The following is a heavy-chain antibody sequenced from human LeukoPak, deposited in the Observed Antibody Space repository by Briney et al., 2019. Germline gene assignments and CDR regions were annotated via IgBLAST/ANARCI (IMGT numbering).Heavy chain of an antibody. CDR3: ARVLKYYDNLFDP. D-gene: IGHD3-22*01. Sequence: SETLSLTCTVSGGSISSRDYYWSWIPQPPGKGLQWIGYIYYSGSTYYNPSLKSRVTISVDTSKNQFSLMLSSVTAADTAVYYCARVLKYYDNLFDPWGQGTLVTVSS. J-gene: IGHJ5*02. V-gene: IGHV4-30-4*08. CDR2: IYYSGST. CDR1: GGSISSRDYY.